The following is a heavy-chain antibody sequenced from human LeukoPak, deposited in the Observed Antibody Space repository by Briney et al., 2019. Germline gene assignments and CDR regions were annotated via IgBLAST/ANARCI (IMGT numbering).Heavy chain of an antibody. Sequence: GGSLRLSCAASGFTFSSYSMNWVRQAPGKGLEWVANIKQDGSEKYYVDSVKGRFTISRDNAKNSLYLQMNSLRAEDTAVYYCARAILAVRPADYYYGMDVWGQGTTVTVSS. J-gene: IGHJ6*02. CDR1: GFTFSSYS. D-gene: IGHD6-6*01. CDR3: ARAILAVRPADYYYGMDV. V-gene: IGHV3-7*01. CDR2: IKQDGSEK.